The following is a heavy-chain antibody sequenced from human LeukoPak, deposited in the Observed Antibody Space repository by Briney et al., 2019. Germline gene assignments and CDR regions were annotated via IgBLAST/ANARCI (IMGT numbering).Heavy chain of an antibody. J-gene: IGHJ4*02. V-gene: IGHV3-7*01. Sequence: PGGSQRLSCAASGFTFTTYWMMWVRQAPGKGLEWVAKIKQDGSEEYYVDSVRGRFTISRDNAKNSVYLQMNSLRAEDTAVYYCAPRNNGCPYHGGQGTLVTVSS. D-gene: IGHD5-24*01. CDR2: IKQDGSEE. CDR1: GFTFTTYW. CDR3: APRNNGCPYH.